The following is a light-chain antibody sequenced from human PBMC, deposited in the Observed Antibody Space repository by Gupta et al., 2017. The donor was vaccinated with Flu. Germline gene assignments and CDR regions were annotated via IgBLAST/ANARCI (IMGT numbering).Light chain of an antibody. V-gene: IGLV3-1*01. J-gene: IGLJ2*01. CDR2: QES. CDR3: QAWDSSTAV. CDR1: KLGDKH. Sequence: SYELTQPPSVSLSPGQTASITCSGDKLGDKHVCWYHQKPGQSPVLVIYQESKRPSGIPARFSGSNSGNSATLAISETQAMDEADYYCQAWDSSTAVFGGGTKLTVL.